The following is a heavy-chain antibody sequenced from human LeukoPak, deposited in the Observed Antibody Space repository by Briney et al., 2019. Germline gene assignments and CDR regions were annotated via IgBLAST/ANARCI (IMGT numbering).Heavy chain of an antibody. V-gene: IGHV3-48*02. Sequence: GGSLRLSCVASGFTFSSYSMNWVPQSPGKAWDGVSYISITSCTITSADSAKERFSISRDNAKTSLSLYLNRLRHEDTAVYYFARDVRFYFDNWGQGTLVTVSS. J-gene: IGHJ4*02. CDR1: GFTFSSYS. CDR3: ARDVRFYFDN. CDR2: ISITSCTI.